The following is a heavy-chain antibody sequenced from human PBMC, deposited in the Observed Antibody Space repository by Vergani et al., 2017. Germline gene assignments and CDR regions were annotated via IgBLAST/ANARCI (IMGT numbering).Heavy chain of an antibody. CDR1: GFTFSSYA. CDR2: ISGSGGST. Sequence: EVQLLESGGGLVQPGGSLRLSCAASGFTFSSYAMSWVRQAPGKGLEWVSAISGSGGSTYYADSVKGRFTISRDNSKNTLYLQMNSLRAEDTAVYYCAKDLGSPYGSGSYYETFIDYWGQGTLVTVSS. J-gene: IGHJ4*02. CDR3: AKDLGSPYGSGSYYETFIDY. V-gene: IGHV3-23*01. D-gene: IGHD3-10*01.